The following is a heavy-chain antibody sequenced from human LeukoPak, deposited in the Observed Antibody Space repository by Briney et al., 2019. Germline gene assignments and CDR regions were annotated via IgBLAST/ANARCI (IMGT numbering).Heavy chain of an antibody. CDR2: IKRDGSEE. CDR3: TRDER. CDR1: GFTVSSNY. V-gene: IGHV3-7*01. Sequence: PGGSLRLSCAASGFTVSSNYMSWVRHTPGKGLEWVANIKRDGSEENYVDSVRGRFTISTDSAKNSLDLQMNSLRAEDTAVYYCTRDERWGQGTLVTVSS. J-gene: IGHJ4*02.